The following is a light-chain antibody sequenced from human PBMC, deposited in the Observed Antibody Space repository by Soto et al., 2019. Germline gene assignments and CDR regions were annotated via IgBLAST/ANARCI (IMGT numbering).Light chain of an antibody. J-gene: IGKJ4*01. CDR3: QQYGSSPQIT. CDR2: GAS. CDR1: QSVSSSY. Sequence: EIVLTQSPGTLSLSPGERATLSCRASQSVSSSYLAWYQQKPGQAPRLLIYGASSRATGIPDRFSGSGSGKDFTLTISRLEPEDFAVYYCQQYGSSPQITFGGGTKVDIK. V-gene: IGKV3-20*01.